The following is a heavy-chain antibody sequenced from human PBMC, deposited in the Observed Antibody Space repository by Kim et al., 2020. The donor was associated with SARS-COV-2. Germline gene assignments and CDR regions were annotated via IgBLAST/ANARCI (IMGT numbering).Heavy chain of an antibody. V-gene: IGHV3-11*06. D-gene: IGHD6-19*01. J-gene: IGHJ5*02. Sequence: SVKGRFTISRDNAKNSLYLQMNSLRAEDTAVYYCARGDLIVAGAYNWFDPWGQGTLVTVSS. CDR3: ARGDLIVAGAYNWFDP.